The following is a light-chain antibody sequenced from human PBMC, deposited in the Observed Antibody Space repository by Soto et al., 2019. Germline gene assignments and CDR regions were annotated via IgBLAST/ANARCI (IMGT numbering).Light chain of an antibody. Sequence: SYELTQPSSVSVSPGQTATITCSGDVLAKKYARWFQQKPGQAPVLVIYKDTERPSGIPERFSGSSSGTTVTLTISGAQVEDEADYYCYSAADNPWVFGGGTKLTVL. J-gene: IGLJ3*02. CDR2: KDT. V-gene: IGLV3-27*01. CDR3: YSAADNPWV. CDR1: VLAKKY.